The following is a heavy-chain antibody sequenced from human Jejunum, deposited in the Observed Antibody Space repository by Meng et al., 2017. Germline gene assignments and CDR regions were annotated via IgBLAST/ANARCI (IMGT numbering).Heavy chain of an antibody. CDR3: ARDFEALNGV. J-gene: IGHJ1*01. Sequence: QVQWQESGPGLVKPWGTLSLNCAVSGDSISSSYWWSWVRQSPGKGLEWIGEIYHSGTTNYNPSLKSRVTLSVDKSKNQFSLNLSSVTAADTAVYFCARDFEALNGVWGQGTLVTVSS. D-gene: IGHD2-8*01. V-gene: IGHV4-4*02. CDR1: GDSISSSYW. CDR2: IYHSGTT.